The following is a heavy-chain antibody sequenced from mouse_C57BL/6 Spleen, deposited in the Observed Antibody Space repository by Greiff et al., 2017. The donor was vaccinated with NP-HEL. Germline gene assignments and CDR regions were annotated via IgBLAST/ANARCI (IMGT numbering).Heavy chain of an antibody. CDR3: ARGGDYGPYYYAMDY. CDR2: IYPGDGDT. D-gene: IGHD1-1*02. CDR1: GYAFSSSW. Sequence: VMLVESGPELVKPGASVKISCKASGYAFSSSWMNWVKQRPGKGLEWIGRIYPGDGDTNYNGKFKGKATLTADKSSSTAYMQLSSLTSEDSAVYFCARGGDYGPYYYAMDYWGQGTSVTVSS. V-gene: IGHV1-82*01. J-gene: IGHJ4*01.